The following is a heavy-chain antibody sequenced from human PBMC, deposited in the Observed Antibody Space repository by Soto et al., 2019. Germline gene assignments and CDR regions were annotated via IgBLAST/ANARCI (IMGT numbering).Heavy chain of an antibody. Sequence: AGGSLRLSXAASGFTSSSYGMHWVRQAPGKGLEWVAVISYDGSNKYYADSVKGRFTISRDNSKNTLYLQMNSLRAEDTAVYYCARSQLLSAFDIWGQGTMVTVSS. CDR2: ISYDGSNK. CDR3: ARSQLLSAFDI. V-gene: IGHV3-30*03. J-gene: IGHJ3*02. CDR1: GFTSSSYG. D-gene: IGHD1-26*01.